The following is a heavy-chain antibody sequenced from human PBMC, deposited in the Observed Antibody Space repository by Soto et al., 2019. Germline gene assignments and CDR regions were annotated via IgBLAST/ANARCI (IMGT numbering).Heavy chain of an antibody. Sequence: QVQLVQSGAEVKKPGASVKVSCKASGYTFTGYYMHWVRQAPGQGLEWMGWINPNGGGTNYAQKFQGCGPMTRDTSISTAYMELSRLRSDDTAVYYCARAYGTVTYFEFDYWGQGTLVTVSS. D-gene: IGHD4-17*01. CDR2: INPNGGGT. V-gene: IGHV1-2*04. CDR1: GYTFTGYY. CDR3: ARAYGTVTYFEFDY. J-gene: IGHJ4*02.